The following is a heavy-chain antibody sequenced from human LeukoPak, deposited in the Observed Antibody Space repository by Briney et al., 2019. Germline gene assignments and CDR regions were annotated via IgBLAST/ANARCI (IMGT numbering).Heavy chain of an antibody. CDR3: ARDGTHYDSSGGSYFDY. D-gene: IGHD3-22*01. CDR1: GYTFTSYS. Sequence: ASVKVSCKASGYTFTSYSISWVRQAPGQGPEWMGWISAYNGSTSYAQKFQGRVTMTRDTSTSTVYMELSSLRSEDTAVYYCARDGTHYDSSGGSYFDYWGQGTLVTVSS. J-gene: IGHJ4*02. V-gene: IGHV1-18*01. CDR2: ISAYNGST.